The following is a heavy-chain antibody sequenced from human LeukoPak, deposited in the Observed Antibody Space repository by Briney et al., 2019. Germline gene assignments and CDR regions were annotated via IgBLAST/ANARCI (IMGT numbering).Heavy chain of an antibody. J-gene: IGHJ3*02. CDR3: ATRIQGATISDI. CDR2: ISSSGSTI. CDR1: GLTVSSNE. Sequence: PGGSLRLSCAASGLTVSSNEMSWVRQAPGKGLEWVSYISSSGSTIYYADSVKGRFTISRDNAKNSLYLQMNSLRAEDTAVYYCATRIQGATISDIWGQGTMVTVSS. V-gene: IGHV3-48*03. D-gene: IGHD5-12*01.